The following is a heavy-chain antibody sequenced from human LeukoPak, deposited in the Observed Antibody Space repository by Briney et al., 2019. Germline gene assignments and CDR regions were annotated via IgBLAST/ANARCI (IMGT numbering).Heavy chain of an antibody. CDR3: AKDVNSYCRGDCSDY. J-gene: IGHJ4*02. V-gene: IGHV3-30*02. Sequence: GGSLRLSCAASGFTFSKYGMHWVRQAPGKGVEGMAFIRHDGSNKYYADSVKGRFTISRDNSKNTVDLQMNSLRAEDTAVYYCAKDVNSYCRGDCSDYWGQGSLVIVSS. CDR1: GFTFSKYG. D-gene: IGHD2-15*01. CDR2: IRHDGSNK.